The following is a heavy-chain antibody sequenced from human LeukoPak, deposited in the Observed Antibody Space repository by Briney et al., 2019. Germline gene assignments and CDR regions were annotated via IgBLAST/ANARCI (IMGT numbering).Heavy chain of an antibody. CDR2: IYYSGST. Sequence: PSETLSLTCTVSGGSISSYYWSWIRQPPGKGLEWIGYIYYSGSTNYNPSLKSRVTISVDTSKNQFSLKLSSVTAADTAVYYCARVFSSTSLGDAFDIWGQGTMVTVSS. J-gene: IGHJ3*02. CDR1: GGSISSYY. D-gene: IGHD2-2*01. CDR3: ARVFSSTSLGDAFDI. V-gene: IGHV4-59*01.